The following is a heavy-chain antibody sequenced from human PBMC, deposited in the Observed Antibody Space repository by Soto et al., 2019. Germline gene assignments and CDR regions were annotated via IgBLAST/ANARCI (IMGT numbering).Heavy chain of an antibody. Sequence: PSETLSLTCTVSGGSISSGTYYWGWIRQPPGKGLEWIGEINHSGSTNYNPSLKSRVTISVDTSKNQFSLKLSSVTAADTAVYYCARVKGQLWFSYYYYGMDVWGQGTTVTVSS. CDR2: INHSGST. V-gene: IGHV4-39*07. D-gene: IGHD5-18*01. J-gene: IGHJ6*02. CDR1: GGSISSGTYY. CDR3: ARVKGQLWFSYYYYGMDV.